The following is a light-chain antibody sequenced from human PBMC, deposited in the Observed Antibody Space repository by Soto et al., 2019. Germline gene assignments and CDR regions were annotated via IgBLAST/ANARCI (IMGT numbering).Light chain of an antibody. CDR3: QQYGGSPGT. J-gene: IGKJ1*01. CDR1: QSVSGNQ. V-gene: IGKV3-20*01. Sequence: EFVFTQSPGTLSLSPGERATLSCRTSQSVSGNQLAWYQQKPGQAPRLLIYGASSRTTGIPDRFSGSGSGTNFTLTISRLETEDFAVYYCQQYGGSPGTFGQGTKVDIK. CDR2: GAS.